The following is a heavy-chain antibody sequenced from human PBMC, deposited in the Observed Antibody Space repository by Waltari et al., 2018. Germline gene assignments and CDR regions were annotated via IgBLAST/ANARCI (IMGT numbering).Heavy chain of an antibody. CDR3: ARCRDGYNYYYDY. V-gene: IGHV4-59*01. CDR2: IYYSGST. Sequence: QVQLQESGPGLVKPSETLSHTCTVSGGSISSYYWSWIRQPPGKGLEWIGYIYYSGSTNYNPSLKSRVTISVDTSKNQFSLKLSSVTAADTAVYYCARCRDGYNYYYDYWGQGTLVTVSS. CDR1: GGSISSYY. J-gene: IGHJ4*02. D-gene: IGHD5-12*01.